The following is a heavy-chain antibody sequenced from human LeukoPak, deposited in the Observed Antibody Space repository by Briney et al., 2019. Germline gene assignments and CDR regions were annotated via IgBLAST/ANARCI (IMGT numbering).Heavy chain of an antibody. CDR2: ISSSGSTI. CDR3: ARGLARSPFTVTGVGY. V-gene: IGHV3-48*03. D-gene: IGHD4-17*01. Sequence: GGSLRLSCAASGFTFSSYEMNWVRQAPGKGLEWVSYISSSGSTIYYADSVKGRFTISRDNAKNSLYLQMNSLRAEDTAVYYCARGLARSPFTVTGVGYWGQGTLVTVSS. J-gene: IGHJ4*02. CDR1: GFTFSSYE.